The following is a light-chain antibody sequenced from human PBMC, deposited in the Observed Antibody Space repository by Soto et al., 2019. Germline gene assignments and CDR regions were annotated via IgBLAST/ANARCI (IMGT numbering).Light chain of an antibody. J-gene: IGKJ4*01. CDR3: QQRSNWPLT. CDR1: QSVSSH. CDR2: GAS. V-gene: IGKV3-11*01. Sequence: EIVLTQSPATLSLSPGERATLSCRASQSVSSHLAWYQQKPGQAPRLLIHGASTRATGIPARFSGTGSGTDFTLTISSLEPEDFAVYYCQQRSNWPLTFGGGTKVDIK.